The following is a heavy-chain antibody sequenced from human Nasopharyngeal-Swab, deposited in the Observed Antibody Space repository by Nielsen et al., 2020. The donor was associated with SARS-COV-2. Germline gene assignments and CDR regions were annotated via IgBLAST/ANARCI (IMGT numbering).Heavy chain of an antibody. CDR2: IYSGGST. J-gene: IGHJ4*02. D-gene: IGHD2-15*01. CDR1: GFTVSSNY. Sequence: GESLKISCAASGFTVSSNYMSWVRQAPGKGLEWVSVIYSGGSTYYADSVKGRFTTSRDNSKNTLYLQMNSLRAEDTAVYYCAREWEVVVAATLRFYFDYWGQGTLVTVSS. V-gene: IGHV3-66*01. CDR3: AREWEVVVAATLRFYFDY.